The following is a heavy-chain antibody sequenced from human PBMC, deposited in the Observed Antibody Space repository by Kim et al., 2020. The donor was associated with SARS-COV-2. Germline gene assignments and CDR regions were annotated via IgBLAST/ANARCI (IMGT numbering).Heavy chain of an antibody. V-gene: IGHV3-23*01. CDR2: ISGSGGST. CDR3: AKDPFYDFWSGYYFDY. D-gene: IGHD3-3*01. CDR1: GFTFSSYA. J-gene: IGHJ4*02. Sequence: GGSLRLSCAASGFTFSSYALSWVCQAPGKGLEWVSTISGSGGSTYYADSVKGRFTISRDNSKNTLYLQMNSLRAEDTAVYYCAKDPFYDFWSGYYFDYWGQGTLVTVSS.